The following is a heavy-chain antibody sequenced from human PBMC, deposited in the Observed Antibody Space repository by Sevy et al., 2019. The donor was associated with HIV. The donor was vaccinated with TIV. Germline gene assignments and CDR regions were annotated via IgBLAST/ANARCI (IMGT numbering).Heavy chain of an antibody. Sequence: GSLRLSCAASGFTFSKYSMSWVRQPPGKGLEWVSTLSFGCGEINYADSVKGRFTISRDNSKSSVYLQMNNLRPEDTAVYYCAREGCTKPHDYWGQGTLVTVPS. V-gene: IGHV3-23*01. CDR2: LSFGCGEI. D-gene: IGHD2-8*01. CDR1: GFTFSKYS. J-gene: IGHJ4*02. CDR3: AREGCTKPHDY.